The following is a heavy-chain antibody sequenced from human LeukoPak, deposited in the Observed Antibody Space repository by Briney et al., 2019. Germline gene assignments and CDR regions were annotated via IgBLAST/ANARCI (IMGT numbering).Heavy chain of an antibody. CDR3: ARDFTPGVDTAMVLDY. D-gene: IGHD5-18*01. V-gene: IGHV3-30*04. J-gene: IGHJ4*02. CDR1: GFTFSSYA. Sequence: GRSLRLSCAASGFTFSSYAMHWVRQAPGKGLEWVAVISYDGSNKYYADSVKGRFTISRDNSKNTLYLQMNSLRAEDTAVYYCARDFTPGVDTAMVLDYWGQGTLVTVSS. CDR2: ISYDGSNK.